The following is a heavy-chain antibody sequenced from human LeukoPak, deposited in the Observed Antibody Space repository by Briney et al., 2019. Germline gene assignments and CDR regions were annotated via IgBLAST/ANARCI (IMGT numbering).Heavy chain of an antibody. Sequence: PGGSLRLSCAASGFTFSSYWMSWVRQAPGKGLEWVAHIKQDESEKYYVDSVKGRFTISRDNAKNSLYLQMNRLRAEDTAVYYGAREGAEYYFYYWGQGTLVTVSS. J-gene: IGHJ4*02. CDR2: IKQDESEK. D-gene: IGHD1-26*01. V-gene: IGHV3-7*01. CDR1: GFTFSSYW. CDR3: AREGAEYYFYY.